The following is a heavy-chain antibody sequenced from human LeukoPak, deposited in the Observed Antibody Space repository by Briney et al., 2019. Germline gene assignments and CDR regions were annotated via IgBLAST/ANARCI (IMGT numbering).Heavy chain of an antibody. CDR3: ARVFPPIVVVVAATTLGYYYFDY. CDR1: GFTFSNYA. J-gene: IGHJ4*02. D-gene: IGHD2-15*01. CDR2: ISANGGGT. Sequence: PGGSLRLSCAASGFTFSNYAMSWVRQAPGKGLEWVSAISANGGGTYYADSVKGRFTISRDTSKNTLYLQMNSLRAEDTAVYYCARVFPPIVVVVAATTLGYYYFDYWGQGTLVTVSS. V-gene: IGHV3-23*01.